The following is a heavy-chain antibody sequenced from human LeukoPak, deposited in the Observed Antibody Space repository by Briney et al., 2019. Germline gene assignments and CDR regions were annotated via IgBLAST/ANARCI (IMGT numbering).Heavy chain of an antibody. V-gene: IGHV6-1*01. J-gene: IGHJ6*02. CDR1: GDSVSSNSAA. CDR3: ARGGSLVAAYYYYYGMDV. D-gene: IGHD3-16*01. Sequence: KSSQTLSLTRAISGDSVSSNSAAWNWIRQSPSRGLEWLGRTYYRSKWYNDYALSVKSRVSISPDTSKNQFSLQLNSVTPEDTAVYYCARGGSLVAAYYYYYGMDVWGQGTTVTVSS. CDR2: TYYRSKWYN.